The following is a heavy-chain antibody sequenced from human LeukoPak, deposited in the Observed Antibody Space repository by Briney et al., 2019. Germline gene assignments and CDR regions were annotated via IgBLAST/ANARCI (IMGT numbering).Heavy chain of an antibody. J-gene: IGHJ6*03. D-gene: IGHD3-10*01. V-gene: IGHV1-18*01. CDR1: GYTFTSYG. Sequence: GASVKVSCKASGYTFTSYGISWVRPAPGQGLEWMGWISAYNGNTNYAQKLQGRVTMTTDTSTSTAYMELRSLRSDDTAVHYCARGPGVRGVIIYYYYMDVWGKGTTVTVSS. CDR3: ARGPGVRGVIIYYYYMDV. CDR2: ISAYNGNT.